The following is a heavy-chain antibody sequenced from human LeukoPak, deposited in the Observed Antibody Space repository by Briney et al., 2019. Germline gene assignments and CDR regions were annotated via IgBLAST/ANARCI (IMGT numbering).Heavy chain of an antibody. Sequence: GGSLRLSCAASGFTFSSYAMHWVRQAPGKGLEYVSAISSNGGSTYYANSVKGRFTISRDNSKNTLYLQMGSLRAEDMAVYYCASRKLANDYWGQGTLVTVSS. CDR3: ASRKLANDY. CDR2: ISSNGGST. J-gene: IGHJ4*02. V-gene: IGHV3-64*01. D-gene: IGHD1-1*01. CDR1: GFTFSSYA.